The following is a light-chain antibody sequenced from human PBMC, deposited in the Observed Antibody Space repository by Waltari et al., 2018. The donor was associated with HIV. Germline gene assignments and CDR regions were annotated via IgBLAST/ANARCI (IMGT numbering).Light chain of an antibody. Sequence: QSVLTQPPSASGTPGPRVTISCSGSSSNIGSNTVNWYQQLPGTAPQLLIYSNNQRPSGVPDRFSGSKSGTSASLAISGLQSEDEADYYCAAWDDSLNGVVFGGGTKLTVL. V-gene: IGLV1-44*01. J-gene: IGLJ2*01. CDR1: SSNIGSNT. CDR2: SNN. CDR3: AAWDDSLNGVV.